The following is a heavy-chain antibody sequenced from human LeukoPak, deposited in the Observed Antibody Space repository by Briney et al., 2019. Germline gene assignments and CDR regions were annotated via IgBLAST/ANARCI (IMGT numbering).Heavy chain of an antibody. CDR3: AREEVVTAIGAFDI. D-gene: IGHD2-21*02. J-gene: IGHJ3*02. V-gene: IGHV3-33*01. CDR2: IWYDGSNK. CDR1: GFTFSSYG. Sequence: GGSLRLSCAASGFTFSSYGMHWVRQAPGKGLEWVAVIWYDGSNKYYADSVKGRFTISRDNSMNTLYLQMNSLRAEDTAVYYCAREEVVTAIGAFDIWGQGTMVTVSS.